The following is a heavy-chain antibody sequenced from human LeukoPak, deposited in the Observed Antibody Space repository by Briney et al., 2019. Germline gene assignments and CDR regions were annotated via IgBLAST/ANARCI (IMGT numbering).Heavy chain of an antibody. Sequence: SETLSLTCTVSGGSIRSSYYYWGWIRQPPGKGLEWIGSIYDSGSTYYNPSLKSRVTISVDTSKNQFSLKLNSVTAADTAVYYCARDLSSTSCYDYWGQGTLVTVSS. J-gene: IGHJ4*02. CDR2: IYDSGST. CDR3: ARDLSSTSCYDY. CDR1: GGSIRSSYYY. D-gene: IGHD2-2*01. V-gene: IGHV4-39*07.